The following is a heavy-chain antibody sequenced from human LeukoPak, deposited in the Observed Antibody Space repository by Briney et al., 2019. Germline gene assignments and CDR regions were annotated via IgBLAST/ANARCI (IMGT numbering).Heavy chain of an antibody. V-gene: IGHV3-38-3*01. CDR1: GFTVSSNE. Sequence: GGSLRLSCAASGFTVSSNEMSWVRQAPGKGLKWVSSISGGSTYYADSRKGRFTISRDNSKNTLYLQMNSLRAEDTAVYYCVRSGLTVTQPDYWGQGTLVTVSS. CDR2: ISGGST. CDR3: VRSGLTVTQPDY. J-gene: IGHJ4*02. D-gene: IGHD4-17*01.